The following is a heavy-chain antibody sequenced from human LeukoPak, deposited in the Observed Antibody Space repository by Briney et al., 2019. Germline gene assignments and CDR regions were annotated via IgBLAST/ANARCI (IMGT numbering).Heavy chain of an antibody. D-gene: IGHD3-22*01. CDR3: ARSGYYYDSSGNHAFDM. J-gene: IGHJ3*02. CDR1: GGSVGSYY. Sequence: PSETLSLTCTVYGGSVGSYYWSWIRPPAGKGLEWIGRIDNSGNTNYNPSLKSRVTMAVDTSKNQYSLKLSSVTAADTAVYYCARSGYYYDSSGNHAFDMWGQGTMVTVSS. CDR2: IDNSGNT. V-gene: IGHV4-4*07.